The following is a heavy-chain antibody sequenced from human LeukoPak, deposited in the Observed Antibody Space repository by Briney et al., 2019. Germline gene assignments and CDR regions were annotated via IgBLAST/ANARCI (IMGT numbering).Heavy chain of an antibody. V-gene: IGHV3-15*01. CDR2: IKSEPNGGTT. J-gene: IGHJ4*02. CDR1: GFTFSNAW. CDR3: STGGYCFDY. Sequence: PGGSLRLSCAGSGFTFSNAWMNWVRQAPGKGLEWVGRIKSEPNGGTTDYAAPVKGRFSISRDDSRNTVYLQINSLETEDTAVYYCSTGGYCFDYWGLGTLVTVSS.